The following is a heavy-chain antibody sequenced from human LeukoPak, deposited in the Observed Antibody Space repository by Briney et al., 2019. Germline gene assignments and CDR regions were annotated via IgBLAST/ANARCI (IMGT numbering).Heavy chain of an antibody. V-gene: IGHV1-24*01. CDR3: ATQYYYDSSGYYALDY. Sequence: GASVKVSCKVSGYTLTELSMHWVRQAPGKGLEWMGGFGPEDGETIYAQKFQGRVTMTEDTSTDTAYMELSSLRSEDTAVYYCATQYYYDSSGYYALDYWGQGTLVTVSS. J-gene: IGHJ4*02. D-gene: IGHD3-22*01. CDR1: GYTLTELS. CDR2: FGPEDGET.